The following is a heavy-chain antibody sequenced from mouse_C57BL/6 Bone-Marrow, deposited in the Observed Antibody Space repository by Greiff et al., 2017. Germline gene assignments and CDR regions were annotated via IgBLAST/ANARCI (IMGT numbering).Heavy chain of an antibody. CDR1: GFNIKDDY. J-gene: IGHJ4*01. CDR3: TNPYWDLY. Sequence: VQLQQSGAELVRPGASVKLSCTASGFNIKDDYMHWVKQRPEQGLEWIGWIDPENGDTEYASKFPGKATLTADTSSNTAYLQLSSLTSEDTAVYYCTNPYWDLYWGQGPSVTVSS. V-gene: IGHV14-4*01. CDR2: IDPENGDT. D-gene: IGHD4-1*01.